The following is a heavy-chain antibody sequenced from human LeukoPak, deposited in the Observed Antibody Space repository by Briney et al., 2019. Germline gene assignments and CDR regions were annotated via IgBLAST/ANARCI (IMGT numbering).Heavy chain of an antibody. CDR1: GFTFDDYG. D-gene: IGHD3-9*01. CDR3: ARVARGYFDWLLTPIKDYYYYYYMDV. J-gene: IGHJ6*03. CDR2: INWNGGST. Sequence: GGSLRLSCAASGFTFDDYGMSWVRQAPGKGLEWVSGINWNGGSTGYADSVKGRFTISRDNAKNSLYLQVNSLRAEDTALYYCARVARGYFDWLLTPIKDYYYYYYMDVWGKGTTVTVSS. V-gene: IGHV3-20*04.